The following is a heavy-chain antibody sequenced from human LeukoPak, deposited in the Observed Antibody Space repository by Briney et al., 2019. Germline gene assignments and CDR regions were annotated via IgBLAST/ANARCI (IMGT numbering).Heavy chain of an antibody. J-gene: IGHJ4*02. D-gene: IGHD3-22*01. CDR1: GGSLSSYY. CDR2: IYSTRST. V-gene: IGHV4-4*07. Sequence: SETLSLTCNVSGGSLSSYYWSWIRQPAGKGLEWIGRIYSTRSTNYNPSLKSRVTMSIDTSKNQFSLKLSSVTAADTAVYYCARGSSGYYYGWGQGTLVTVSS. CDR3: ARGSSGYYYG.